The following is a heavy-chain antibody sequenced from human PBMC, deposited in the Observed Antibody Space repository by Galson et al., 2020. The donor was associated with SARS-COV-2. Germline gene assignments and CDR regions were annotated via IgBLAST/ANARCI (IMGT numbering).Heavy chain of an antibody. CDR1: GGSISSGGYS. D-gene: IGHD6-13*01. CDR3: ARVGPQYSSSYNWFDP. J-gene: IGHJ5*02. V-gene: IGHV4-30-2*01. Sequence: SETLSLTCAVSGGSISSGGYSWSWIRQPPGKGPEWIGYIYHSGSTYYNPSLKSRVTISVDRSKNQFSLKLSSVTAADTAVYYCARVGPQYSSSYNWFDPWGQGTLVTVSS. CDR2: IYHSGST.